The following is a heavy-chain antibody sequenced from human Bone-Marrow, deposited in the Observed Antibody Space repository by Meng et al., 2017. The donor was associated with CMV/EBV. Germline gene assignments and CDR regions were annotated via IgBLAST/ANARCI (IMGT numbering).Heavy chain of an antibody. CDR1: GGSISSYY. D-gene: IGHD3-10*01. CDR3: ARLWFGGTMDV. J-gene: IGHJ6*02. Sequence: SETLSLTCTVSGGSISSYYWSWIRQPPGKGLEWIGYIYYSGSTNYNPSLKSRVTISVDTSKNQFSLKLSSVTVADTAVYYCARLWFGGTMDVWGQGTTVTVSS. V-gene: IGHV4-59*01. CDR2: IYYSGST.